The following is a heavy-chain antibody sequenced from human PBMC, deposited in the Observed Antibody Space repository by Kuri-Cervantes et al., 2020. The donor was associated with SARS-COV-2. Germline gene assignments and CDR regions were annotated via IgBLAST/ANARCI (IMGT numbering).Heavy chain of an antibody. J-gene: IGHJ6*02. CDR3: ARDGVTTVNHYYYYGMDV. V-gene: IGHV3-21*01. Sequence: GESLKISCAASGFSFSSYNMNWVRQAPGKGLEWVSSISSSSSYIYYADSVKGRFTISRDNAKNSLYLQMNSLRAEDTAVYYCARDGVTTVNHYYYYGMDVWGQGTTVTVSS. CDR1: GFSFSSYN. CDR2: ISSSSSYI. D-gene: IGHD4-11*01.